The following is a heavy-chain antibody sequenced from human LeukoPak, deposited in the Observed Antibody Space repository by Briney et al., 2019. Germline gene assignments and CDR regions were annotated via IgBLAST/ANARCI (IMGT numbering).Heavy chain of an antibody. J-gene: IGHJ6*03. CDR1: GGSISSYY. V-gene: IGHV4-59*01. CDR2: IYYSGST. CDR3: ARDVRSGYYYYMYV. Sequence: SETLSLTCTVSGGSISSYYWSWIRQPPGKGLEWIGYIYYSGSTNYNPSLKRRVTISVDTSKNQFSLKLSSVTAEDTAVYYCARDVRSGYYYYMYVWGKGTTVTVSS. D-gene: IGHD3-10*01.